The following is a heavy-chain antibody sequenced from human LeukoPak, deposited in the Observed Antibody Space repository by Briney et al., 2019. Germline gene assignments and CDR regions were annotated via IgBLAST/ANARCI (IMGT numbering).Heavy chain of an antibody. CDR3: ARSVDRLMFDY. D-gene: IGHD2-21*02. CDR2: IYYSGST. J-gene: IGHJ4*02. CDR1: GGSISSYY. V-gene: IGHV4-59*08. Sequence: SETLSLTCTVSGGSISSYYWSWIRQPPGKGLEWIGYIYYSGSTNYNPSLKSRVTISVDTSKNRFSLKLNSVTASDTAVYYCARSVDRLMFDYWGQGTQVTVSS.